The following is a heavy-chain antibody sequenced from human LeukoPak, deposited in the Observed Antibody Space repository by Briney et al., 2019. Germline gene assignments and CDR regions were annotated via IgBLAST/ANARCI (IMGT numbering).Heavy chain of an antibody. V-gene: IGHV3-33*06. Sequence: PGGSLRLSCAASGFTFSSYGMHWVRQAPGKGLEWVAGIWYDGSNKYYADYVKGRFTISSDNSKNTLYLKMTSLRAEDTAVYYCAKDYDEVGPAAPFDYWGQGTLVTVSS. J-gene: IGHJ4*02. CDR3: AKDYDEVGPAAPFDY. CDR2: IWYDGSNK. D-gene: IGHD3-16*01. CDR1: GFTFSSYG.